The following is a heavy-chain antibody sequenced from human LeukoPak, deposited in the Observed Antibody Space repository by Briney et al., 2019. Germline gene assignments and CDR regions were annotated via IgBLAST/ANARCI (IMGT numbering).Heavy chain of an antibody. CDR2: IYHSGST. D-gene: IGHD3-22*01. J-gene: IGHJ4*02. CDR3: ARPRGKGYYDY. Sequence: SETLSLTCAVSGYSISSGYYWGWIRQPPGKGLEWIGSIYHSGSTYYNPSLKSRVTISVDTSKNQFSLKLSSVTAADTAVYYCARPRGKGYYDYWGQGTLVTVSS. CDR1: GYSISSGYY. V-gene: IGHV4-38-2*01.